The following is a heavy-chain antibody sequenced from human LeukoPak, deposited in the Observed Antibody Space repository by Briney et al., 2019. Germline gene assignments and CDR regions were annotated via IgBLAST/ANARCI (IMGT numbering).Heavy chain of an antibody. CDR3: ARDSTVTILFNWFDP. J-gene: IGHJ5*02. CDR1: GFTFGDYA. CDR2: IRYDGSNK. Sequence: GGSLRLSCTASGFTFGDYAMSWVRQAPGKGLEWVAFIRYDGSNKYYADSVKGRFTISRDNSKNTLYLQMNSLRAEDTAVYYCARDSTVTILFNWFDPWGQGTLVTVSS. D-gene: IGHD4-17*01. V-gene: IGHV3-30*02.